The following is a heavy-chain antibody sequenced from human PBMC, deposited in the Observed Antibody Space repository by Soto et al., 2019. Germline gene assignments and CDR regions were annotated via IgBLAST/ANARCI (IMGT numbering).Heavy chain of an antibody. Sequence: SETLSLTCTVSGASISSSYWSWIRQPPGKGLEWIGYIFHSGTTNYNPSLKSRVTISVDTSKNQFSLNLSSLTTADTAVYFCARGGNRYSRTPSGVGRFDYWGQGALVTVSS. V-gene: IGHV4-59*01. CDR3: ARGGNRYSRTPSGVGRFDY. CDR1: GASISSSY. CDR2: IFHSGTT. D-gene: IGHD5-18*01. J-gene: IGHJ4*02.